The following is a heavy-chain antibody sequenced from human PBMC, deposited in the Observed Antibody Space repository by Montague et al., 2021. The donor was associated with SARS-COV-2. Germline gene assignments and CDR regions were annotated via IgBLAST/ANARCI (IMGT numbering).Heavy chain of an antibody. D-gene: IGHD1/OR15-1a*01. CDR2: FDHSGST. Sequence: SETLSLTCSVSGGSISSHYCSWIRQPPGKGLGLICNFDHSGSTKYNPTLKRQATISVDTSKNQFPLRLHSVTAADTAVYYCARACRIEFWQTNGYFGLWGRGTLVTVSS. CDR1: GGSISSHY. V-gene: IGHV4-59*11. J-gene: IGHJ2*01. CDR3: ARACRIEFWQTNGYFGL.